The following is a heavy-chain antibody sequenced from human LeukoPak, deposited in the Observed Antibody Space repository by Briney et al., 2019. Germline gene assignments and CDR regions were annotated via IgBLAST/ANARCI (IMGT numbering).Heavy chain of an antibody. J-gene: IGHJ6*03. CDR1: GGAISSGGYY. Sequence: SQTLSLTCTVSGGAISSGGYYWSWIRQPPGKGLEWIGYIYHSGSTYYNPSLKSRVTISVDRSKNQFSLKLSSVTAADTAVYYCARDRRIFSDSGYEAGYYYYYMDVWGKGTTVTVSS. CDR3: ARDRRIFSDSGYEAGYYYYYMDV. V-gene: IGHV4-30-2*01. D-gene: IGHD5-12*01. CDR2: IYHSGST.